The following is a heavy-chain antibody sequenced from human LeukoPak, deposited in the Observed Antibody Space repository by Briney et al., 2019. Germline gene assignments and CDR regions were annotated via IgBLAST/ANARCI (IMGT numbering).Heavy chain of an antibody. V-gene: IGHV4-39*01. CDR2: IYYSGST. J-gene: IGHJ6*03. CDR1: GGSISSSSYY. CDR3: ARLPTVMYRYYYMDV. Sequence: KPSETLSLTCTVSGGSISSSSYYWGWIRQPPGKGLEWIGSIYYSGSTYYNPSLKSRVTISVDTSKNQFSLKLSSVTAADTAVYYCARLPTVMYRYYYMDVWGKGTTVTISS. D-gene: IGHD2-2*01.